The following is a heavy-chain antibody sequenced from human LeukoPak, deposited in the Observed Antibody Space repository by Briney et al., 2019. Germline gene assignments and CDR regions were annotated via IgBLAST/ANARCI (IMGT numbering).Heavy chain of an antibody. CDR3: ARVCSGGSCFPYHYYGMDV. J-gene: IGHJ6*02. CDR1: GFTFSSYW. D-gene: IGHD2-15*01. CDR2: INSDGSST. V-gene: IGHV3-74*01. Sequence: PGGSLRLSCSASGFTFSSYWMHWVRQPPGKGLVWVSRINSDGSSTSYADSVKGRFTISRDNAKNTLYLQMNSLRAEDTAVYYCARVCSGGSCFPYHYYGMDVWGQGTTVTVSS.